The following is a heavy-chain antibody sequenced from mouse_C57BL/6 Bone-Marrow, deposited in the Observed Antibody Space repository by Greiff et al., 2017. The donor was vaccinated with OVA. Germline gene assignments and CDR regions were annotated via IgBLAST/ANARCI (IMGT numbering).Heavy chain of an antibody. Sequence: QVHLQQPGAELVKPGASVKLSCKASGYTFTSYWMHWVKQRPGQGLEWIGMIHPNSGSTNYTEKFKSKATLTVDKSSSTASMLLLNLSSDDSAVFYCSSTRTRGALFAYWGQGTLVTVSA. CDR1: GYTFTSYW. D-gene: IGHD3-3*01. V-gene: IGHV1-64*01. CDR2: IHPNSGST. CDR3: SSTRTRGALFAY. J-gene: IGHJ3*01.